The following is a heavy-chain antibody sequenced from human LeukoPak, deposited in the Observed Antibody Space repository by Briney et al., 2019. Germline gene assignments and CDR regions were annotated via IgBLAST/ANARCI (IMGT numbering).Heavy chain of an antibody. CDR1: GGSISNYY. Sequence: SETLSLTCTVSGGSISNYYRSWIRQPPGKGLEWIGHIYYSRATKYNPSLKSRITVSVDTSKNHFSLMLSYVTAADTAGNYCESFGITVVRGGKSYFDYWGQGTLVTVSS. J-gene: IGHJ4*02. CDR2: IYYSRAT. D-gene: IGHD3-10*01. CDR3: ESFGITVVRGGKSYFDY. V-gene: IGHV4-59*08.